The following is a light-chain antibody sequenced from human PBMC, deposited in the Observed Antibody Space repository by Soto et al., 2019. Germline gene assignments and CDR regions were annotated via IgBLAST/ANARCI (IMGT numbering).Light chain of an antibody. CDR1: QSVTNN. Sequence: EIVMTQSPATLSASPGERATLSCRVSQSVTNNLAWYQQKAGQAPRLLIYGASTRATGIPARFSGSGSGTEFSLTISSLQSEDFAVYYCQQRTSWPTFGGGTKVEIK. V-gene: IGKV3-15*01. CDR3: QQRTSWPT. CDR2: GAS. J-gene: IGKJ4*01.